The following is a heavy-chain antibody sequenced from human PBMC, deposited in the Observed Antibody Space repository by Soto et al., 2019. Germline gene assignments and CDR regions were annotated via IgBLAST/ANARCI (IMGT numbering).Heavy chain of an antibody. CDR3: ERRGRGFLGHYGMDV. CDR2: IIPIFGTA. CDR1: GGTFSSYA. Sequence: QVQLVQSGAEVKKPGSSVKVSCKASGGTFSSYAISWVRQAPGQGLEWMGGIIPIFGTANYAQKFQGRVTIAADESTSTAYMELSSLRSEDTDVYYCERRGRGFLGHYGMDVWGQGTTVTVSS. D-gene: IGHD3-3*01. J-gene: IGHJ6*02. V-gene: IGHV1-69*01.